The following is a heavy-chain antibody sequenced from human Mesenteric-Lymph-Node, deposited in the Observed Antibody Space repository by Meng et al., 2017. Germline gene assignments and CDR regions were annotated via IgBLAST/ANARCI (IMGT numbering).Heavy chain of an antibody. CDR2: IIPIFGTA. J-gene: IGHJ5*02. CDR1: GYTFTSYG. D-gene: IGHD2-15*01. Sequence: SVKVSCKASGYTFTSYGISWVRQAPGQGLEWMGGIIPIFGTANYAQKFQGRVTITADKSTSTAYMELTGLRSDDTALYFCARDWYCPGGSCYDCFDPWGQGTLVTVSS. CDR3: ARDWYCPGGSCYDCFDP. V-gene: IGHV1-69*06.